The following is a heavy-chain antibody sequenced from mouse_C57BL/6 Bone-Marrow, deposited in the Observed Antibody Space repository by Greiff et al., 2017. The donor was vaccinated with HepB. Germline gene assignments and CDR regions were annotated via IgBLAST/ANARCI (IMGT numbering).Heavy chain of an antibody. V-gene: IGHV1-82*01. CDR2: IYPGDGDT. J-gene: IGHJ2*01. CDR1: GYAFSSSW. CDR3: ARSTTVDPYFDY. Sequence: QVQLQQSGPELVKPGASVKISCKASGYAFSSSWMNWVKQRPGKGLEWIGRIYPGDGDTNYNGKFKGKATLTADKSSSTAYMQLSSLTSEDSAVYFCARSTTVDPYFDYWGQGTTLTVSS. D-gene: IGHD1-1*01.